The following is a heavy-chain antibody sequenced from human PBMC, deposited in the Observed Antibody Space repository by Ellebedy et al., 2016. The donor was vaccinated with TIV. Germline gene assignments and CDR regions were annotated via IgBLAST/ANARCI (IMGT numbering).Heavy chain of an antibody. D-gene: IGHD2/OR15-2a*01. CDR2: IYTSGST. CDR3: ARGPKGNYYYYYMDV. Sequence: SETLSLXCTVSGGSISSYYWSWIRQPAGKGLEWIGRIYTSGSTNYNPSLKSRVTMSVDTSKNQFSLKLSSVTAADTAVYYCARGPKGNYYYYYMDVWGKGTTVTVSS. V-gene: IGHV4-4*07. CDR1: GGSISSYY. J-gene: IGHJ6*03.